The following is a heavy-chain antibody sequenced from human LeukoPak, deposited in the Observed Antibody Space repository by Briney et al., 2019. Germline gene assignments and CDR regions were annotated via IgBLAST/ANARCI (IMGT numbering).Heavy chain of an antibody. CDR1: GFTFRSYA. J-gene: IGHJ4*02. Sequence: GGSLRLSCAASGFTFRSYAMHWVRQAPAKGLEWVAVISYDGSNKYYADSVKGRFTISRDNSKNTLYLQMNSLGAEDTAVYYCAREQYGDIYFDSWGQGTLVTVSS. CDR3: AREQYGDIYFDS. V-gene: IGHV3-30-3*01. D-gene: IGHD4-17*01. CDR2: ISYDGSNK.